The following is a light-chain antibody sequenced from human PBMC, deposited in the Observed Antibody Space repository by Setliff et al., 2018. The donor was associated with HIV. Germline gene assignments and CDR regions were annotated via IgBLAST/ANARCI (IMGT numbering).Light chain of an antibody. CDR2: EV. V-gene: IGLV2-14*03. J-gene: IGLJ1*01. CDR3: NSFTSTTIYV. CDR1: SRDVGGGSNY. Sequence: QSALAQPASVSGSPGQSITISCTGTSRDVGGGSNYVSWYQQHPGQAPKLIIFEVTTRFSGSRSGNTASLTISGLQAEDEADYYCNSFTSTTIYVFGTGTKGTVL.